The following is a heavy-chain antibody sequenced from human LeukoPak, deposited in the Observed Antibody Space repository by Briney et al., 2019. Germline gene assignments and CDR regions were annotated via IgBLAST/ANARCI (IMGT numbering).Heavy chain of an antibody. CDR1: GYSFTNYG. J-gene: IGHJ6*02. CDR2: ISAHNGNT. D-gene: IGHD4-11*01. Sequence: ASVKVSCKASGYSFTNYGIIWVRQTPGQGLQWMGWISAHNGNTNYAQKLQGRVTMTTDTSTSTAYMELRSLRSDDTAVYYCARDTVTTYYYGMDVWGQGTTVTVSS. CDR3: ARDTVTTYYYGMDV. V-gene: IGHV1-18*01.